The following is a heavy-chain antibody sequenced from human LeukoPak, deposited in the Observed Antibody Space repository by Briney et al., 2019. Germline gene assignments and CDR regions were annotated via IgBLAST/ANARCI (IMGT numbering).Heavy chain of an antibody. Sequence: PGGSLRLSCAASGFTFSDYGMHWVRQAPGQGLEWVAFVWSDGSNEYYPDSVKGRFIISRDNSKNTLYLQMNSLRAEDTAVYYCARDLGSGPQCTFFDYWGQEPWSPSPQ. J-gene: IGHJ4*01. V-gene: IGHV3-33*01. CDR1: GFTFSDYG. D-gene: IGHD3-10*01. CDR2: VWSDGSNE. CDR3: ARDLGSGPQCTFFDY.